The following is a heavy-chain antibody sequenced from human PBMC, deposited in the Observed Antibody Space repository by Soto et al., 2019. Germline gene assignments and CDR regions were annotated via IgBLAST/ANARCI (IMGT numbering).Heavy chain of an antibody. CDR3: ARNGYGDYVPYDY. CDR2: ISYEGSNK. V-gene: IGHV3-30-3*01. CDR1: GFTFSSYA. D-gene: IGHD4-17*01. J-gene: IGHJ4*02. Sequence: QVQLVESGGGVVQPGRSLRLSCAASGFTFSSYAMHWVRQAPGKGLEWVAVISYEGSNKYYADSVKGRFTISRDNSKNTLYLQMNSLRAEDTAVYYCARNGYGDYVPYDYWGQGTLVTVSS.